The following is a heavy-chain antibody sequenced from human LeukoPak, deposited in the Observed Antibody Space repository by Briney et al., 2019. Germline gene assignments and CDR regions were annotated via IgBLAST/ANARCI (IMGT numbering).Heavy chain of an antibody. J-gene: IGHJ6*03. V-gene: IGHV3-74*01. Sequence: PGGSLRLSCAASGFTFRNYWMHWVRQAPGKGLVWVSRVKGDGSFTDYADSVKGRFTISRDNAKNTLYLQMYSLRAEDTAVYYCAKGGLPSGYYYMDVWGKGTTVTVSS. D-gene: IGHD6-25*01. CDR1: GFTFRNYW. CDR3: AKGGLPSGYYYMDV. CDR2: VKGDGSFT.